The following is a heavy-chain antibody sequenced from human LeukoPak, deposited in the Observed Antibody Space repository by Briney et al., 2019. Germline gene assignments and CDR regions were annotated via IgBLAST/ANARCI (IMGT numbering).Heavy chain of an antibody. CDR3: ARHEYSGSYYGLSWFDP. J-gene: IGHJ5*02. D-gene: IGHD1-26*01. V-gene: IGHV4-39*01. CDR2: IYYSGST. Sequence: SGPGLVKPSETLSLTCTVSGGSISSSGYYWGWIRRPPGKGLEWIASIYYSGSTYYNPSLKSRVTISVDTSKNQLSLKLSSLTAADTAVYYCARHEYSGSYYGLSWFDPWGQGTLVTVSS. CDR1: GGSISSSGYY.